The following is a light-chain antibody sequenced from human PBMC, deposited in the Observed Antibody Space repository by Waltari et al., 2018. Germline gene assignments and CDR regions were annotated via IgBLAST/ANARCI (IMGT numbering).Light chain of an antibody. CDR2: GAS. V-gene: IGKV1-12*01. CDR1: QSMSNW. Sequence: DIQMTQSPSYVSASVGDTVTLTCRTSQSMSNWVAWYQQKPGKAPNLLIYGASSLQSGVPPRFSGSGSGTDFTLTISGLQPEDFAKYFCQQTNSFPWTFGQGTKVEVK. J-gene: IGKJ1*01. CDR3: QQTNSFPWT.